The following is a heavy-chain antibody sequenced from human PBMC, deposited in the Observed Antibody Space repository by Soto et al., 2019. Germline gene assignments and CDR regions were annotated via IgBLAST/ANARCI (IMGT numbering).Heavy chain of an antibody. J-gene: IGHJ6*02. D-gene: IGHD6-13*01. CDR1: GVTFSSYA. Sequence: QVQLVQSGAEVKKPGASVKVSCKASGVTFSSYAISWVRQAPGQGLEWMGGIIPSFGTANYAQKFQGRVTITADESTSTAYMELSSLRSEYTAVYYCSRGGGGSSWMGYGMDVWGQGTTVTVSS. V-gene: IGHV1-69*01. CDR2: IIPSFGTA. CDR3: SRGGGGSSWMGYGMDV.